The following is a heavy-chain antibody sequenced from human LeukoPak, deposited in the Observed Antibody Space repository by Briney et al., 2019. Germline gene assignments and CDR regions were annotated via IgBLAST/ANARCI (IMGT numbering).Heavy chain of an antibody. CDR1: GYSISSGYY. V-gene: IGHV4-38-2*02. J-gene: IGHJ4*02. CDR3: ARGVSYSYGSGGGFIDY. CDR2: IYHSGST. D-gene: IGHD3-10*01. Sequence: SETLSLTCTVSGYSISSGYYWGWIRQPPGKGLEWIGSIYHSGSTYYNRSLKSRVTISVDTSKNQFSLKLSSVTAADTAAYYCARGVSYSYGSGGGFIDYWGQGTLVTVSS.